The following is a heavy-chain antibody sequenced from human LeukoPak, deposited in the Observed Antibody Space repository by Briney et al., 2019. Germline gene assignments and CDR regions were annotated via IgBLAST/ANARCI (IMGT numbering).Heavy chain of an antibody. D-gene: IGHD2-8*02. CDR3: ARQVLTRTSPYAFDI. J-gene: IGHJ3*02. CDR2: IYYSGST. V-gene: IGHV4-30-4*01. CDR1: GGSISSGDYY. Sequence: SETLSLTCTVSGGSISSGDYYWSWIRQPPGKGLEWIGYIYYSGSTYYNPSLKSRVTISVDTSKNQFSLKLSSVTAADTAVYYCARQVLTRTSPYAFDIWGQGTMVTVSS.